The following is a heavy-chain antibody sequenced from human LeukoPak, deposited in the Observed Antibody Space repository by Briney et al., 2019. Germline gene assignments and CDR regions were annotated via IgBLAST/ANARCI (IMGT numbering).Heavy chain of an antibody. CDR3: AKDQEWDDYAEYDY. CDR2: ISGGGGST. CDR1: GFAFSSYE. D-gene: IGHD4-17*01. J-gene: IGHJ4*02. V-gene: IGHV3-23*01. Sequence: GGSLRLSCASSGFAFSSYEMNCVRQAPGKGLEWVSGISGGGGSTYYADSVKGRFTISRDNSKNTLYLQMNSLRADDTAVYYCAKDQEWDDYAEYDYWGQGTLVTVSS.